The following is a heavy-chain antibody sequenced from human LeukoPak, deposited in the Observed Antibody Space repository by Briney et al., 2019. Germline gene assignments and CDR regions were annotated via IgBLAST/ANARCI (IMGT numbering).Heavy chain of an antibody. CDR3: ARDLRTGIVDY. Sequence: PSETLSLTCTVSGGSISSYYWSWIRHPPGKGLEWIGYIYYSGSTNYNPSLKSRVTISVDTSKNQFSLKLSSVTAADTAVYYCARDLRTGIVDYWGQGTLVTVSS. J-gene: IGHJ4*02. CDR2: IYYSGST. V-gene: IGHV4-59*01. CDR1: GGSISSYY. D-gene: IGHD7-27*01.